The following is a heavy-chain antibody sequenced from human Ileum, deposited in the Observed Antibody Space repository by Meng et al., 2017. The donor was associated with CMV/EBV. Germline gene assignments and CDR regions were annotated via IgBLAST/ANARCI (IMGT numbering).Heavy chain of an antibody. V-gene: IGHV1-8*01. CDR2: MNPNSGNT. CDR1: GDTFTSYD. CDR3: ARAPAYYYGSGSYYKD. Sequence: SGDTFTSYDIHWVRPATGQGLEWMGWMNPNSGNTGYAQKFQGRVTMTRNTSISTAYMELSSLRSEDTAVYYCARAPAYYYGSGSYYKDWGQGTLVTVS. D-gene: IGHD3-10*01. J-gene: IGHJ4*02.